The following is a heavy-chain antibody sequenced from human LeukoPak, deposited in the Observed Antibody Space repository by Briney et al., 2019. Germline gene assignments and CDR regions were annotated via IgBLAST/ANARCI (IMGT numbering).Heavy chain of an antibody. D-gene: IGHD3-22*01. CDR3: ARVSYYDSSGYYFLSYVDY. Sequence: GGSLRLSCATSGFTFSNAWMNWVRQAPGKGLGWVSVIYSGGSTYYADSVRGRFTISRDNSKNTLYLQMNSLGAEDTAVYYCARVSYYDSSGYYFLSYVDYWGQGTLVTVSS. V-gene: IGHV3-53*01. CDR1: GFTFSNAW. J-gene: IGHJ4*02. CDR2: IYSGGST.